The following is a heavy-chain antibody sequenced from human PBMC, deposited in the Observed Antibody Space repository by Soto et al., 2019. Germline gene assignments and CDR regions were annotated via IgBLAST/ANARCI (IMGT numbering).Heavy chain of an antibody. J-gene: IGHJ6*03. CDR3: ARAIRRVRGVISHNARYYYMDV. CDR1: GGSISSGGYY. V-gene: IGHV4-31*03. D-gene: IGHD3-10*01. Sequence: QVQLQESGPGLVKPSQTLSLTCTVSGGSISSGGYYWSWIRQHPGKGLEWIGYIYYSGSTYYNPSLKSRVTISVDSSKNQFSLKLSSVTAADTAVYYCARAIRRVRGVISHNARYYYMDVWGKGTTVTVSS. CDR2: IYYSGST.